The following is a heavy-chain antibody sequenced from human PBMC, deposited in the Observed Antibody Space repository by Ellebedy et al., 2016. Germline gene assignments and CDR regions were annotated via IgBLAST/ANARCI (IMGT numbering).Heavy chain of an antibody. J-gene: IGHJ4*02. CDR1: GGTFSSYA. Sequence: ASVKVSCKASGGTFSSYAISWVRQAPGQGLEWMGRIIPILGIANYAQKFQGRVTITADKSTSTAYMELSSLRSEDTAVYYCARGEITMVRGVPLFDYWGQGTLVTVSS. V-gene: IGHV1-69*04. D-gene: IGHD3-10*01. CDR2: IIPILGIA. CDR3: ARGEITMVRGVPLFDY.